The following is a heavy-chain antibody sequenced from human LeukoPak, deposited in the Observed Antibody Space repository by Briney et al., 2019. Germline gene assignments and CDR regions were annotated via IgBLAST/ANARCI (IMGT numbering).Heavy chain of an antibody. J-gene: IGHJ6*03. CDR3: ARSDLESYYMDV. V-gene: IGHV1-69*13. D-gene: IGHD1-1*01. Sequence: ASVKVSRKASGGTFSSYAISWVRQAPGQGLEWMGGIIPIFGTANYAQKFQGRVTITADESTSTAYMELSSLRSEDTAVYYCARSDLESYYMDVWGKGTTVTVSS. CDR1: GGTFSSYA. CDR2: IIPIFGTA.